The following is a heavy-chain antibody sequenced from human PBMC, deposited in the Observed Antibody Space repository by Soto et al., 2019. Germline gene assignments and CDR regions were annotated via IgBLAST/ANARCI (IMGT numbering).Heavy chain of an antibody. Sequence: GGSLRLSCAVSGFPLSDHYIDWVRQAPGKGLEWVGRSRDKPQGYSTTYAASVKGRFTTSRDESKNSAYLQMNSLKTEDTAVYYCVRATFFSDSSGYTRCLDYWGQGTLVTVSS. CDR3: VRATFFSDSSGYTRCLDY. CDR2: SRDKPQGYST. CDR1: GFPLSDHY. V-gene: IGHV3-72*01. D-gene: IGHD3-22*01. J-gene: IGHJ4*02.